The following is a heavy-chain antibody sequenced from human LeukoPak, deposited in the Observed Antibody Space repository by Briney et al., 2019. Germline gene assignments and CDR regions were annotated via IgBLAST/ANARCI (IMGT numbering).Heavy chain of an antibody. D-gene: IGHD5-18*01. V-gene: IGHV3-48*02. CDR3: ASGGYDYGRD. CDR2: ISGSSGTM. J-gene: IGHJ4*02. Sequence: GGSLRLSCAASGFTFSSFGMNWVRQAPGKGLEWVSYISGSSGTMYYTASVKGRFTISRDNAKSSLYLQMNSLRDEDTAVYYCASGGYDYGRDWGQGTLVTVSS. CDR1: GFTFSSFG.